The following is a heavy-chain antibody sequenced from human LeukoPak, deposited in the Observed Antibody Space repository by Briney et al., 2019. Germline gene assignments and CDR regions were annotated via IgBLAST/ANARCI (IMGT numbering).Heavy chain of an antibody. CDR2: ISYDGSNK. CDR3: AKDRTYYYGSGSYYNGDAFDI. CDR1: GFPFSSYG. Sequence: GGSLRLSCAASGFPFSSYGMHWVRQAPGKGLEWVAVISYDGSNKYYADSVKGRFTISRDNSKNTLYLQMNSLRAEDTAVYYCAKDRTYYYGSGSYYNGDAFDIWGQGTMVTVSS. V-gene: IGHV3-30*18. D-gene: IGHD3-10*01. J-gene: IGHJ3*02.